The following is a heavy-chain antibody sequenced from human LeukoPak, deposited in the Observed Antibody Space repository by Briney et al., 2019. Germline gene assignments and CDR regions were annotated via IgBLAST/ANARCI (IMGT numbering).Heavy chain of an antibody. CDR2: ISSSGSTI. CDR1: GFTFSSYE. D-gene: IGHD6-19*01. Sequence: PGGSLRLSCAASGFTFSSYEMNWVRQAPGKGLEWVSYISSSGSTIYYADSVKGRFTISRDNAKNSLYLQMNSLRAEDTAVYYCARDEGQWLVPDYWGQGTLSPSPQ. V-gene: IGHV3-48*03. J-gene: IGHJ4*02. CDR3: ARDEGQWLVPDY.